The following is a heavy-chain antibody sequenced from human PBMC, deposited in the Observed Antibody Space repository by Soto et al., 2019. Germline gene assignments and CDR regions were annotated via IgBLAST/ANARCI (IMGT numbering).Heavy chain of an antibody. CDR3: ARGVEGGSHFYGMDI. V-gene: IGHV5-51*01. Sequence: GDSLKVSCVYSGHSFTFYWVAWVRQMPGKGLEWMGILYPGDTNARYSPSFQGKVTISADKSINTAYLQWRSLKASATAIYYCARGVEGGSHFYGMDIWGQGTTVTVSS. CDR2: LYPGDTNA. J-gene: IGHJ6*02. D-gene: IGHD1-26*01. CDR1: GHSFTFYW.